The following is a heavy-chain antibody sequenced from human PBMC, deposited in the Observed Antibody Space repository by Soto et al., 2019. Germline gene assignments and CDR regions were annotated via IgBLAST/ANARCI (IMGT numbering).Heavy chain of an antibody. Sequence: SATLSLTCTVSGGSVSSGSYYWTWIRQPPGKGLEWLGYIYYSGTTNYTPPLKSRITITVDTSGNQLSLKLSSVTAADTAVYFGARTYCTTTAGQANGIDVWGQGNTVTVSS. D-gene: IGHD4-4*01. V-gene: IGHV4-61*01. CDR1: GGSVSSGSYY. J-gene: IGHJ6*02. CDR2: IYYSGTT. CDR3: ARTYCTTTAGQANGIDV.